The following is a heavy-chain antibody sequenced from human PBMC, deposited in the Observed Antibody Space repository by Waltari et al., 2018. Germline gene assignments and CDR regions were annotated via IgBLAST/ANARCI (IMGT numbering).Heavy chain of an antibody. CDR2: INQDGSDK. D-gene: IGHD7-27*01. V-gene: IGHV3-7*01. J-gene: IGHJ6*02. Sequence: EVQLVESGGGLVQPGGSLRLSCAASGSTFSTYGMSWVRQAPGKGLEWVANINQDGSDKYYVDSVKGRFTISRDNAKNSLYLQMNSLRPEDTAVYYCARYDLGPYYYYGMDVWGQGTTVTASS. CDR3: ARYDLGPYYYYGMDV. CDR1: GSTFSTYG.